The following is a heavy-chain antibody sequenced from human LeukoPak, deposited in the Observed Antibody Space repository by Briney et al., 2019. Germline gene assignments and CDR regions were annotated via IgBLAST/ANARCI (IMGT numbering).Heavy chain of an antibody. J-gene: IGHJ1*01. CDR1: GFSFSSYW. CDR3: ARAPSEIGGYYPEYFRH. D-gene: IGHD3-22*01. CDR2: IKSDGKT. V-gene: IGHV3-74*01. Sequence: GSLRLSCAASGFSFSSYWMHWVRQAPGKGLVWVSRIKSDGKTNYADSVKGRFTISRDNAKNTVSLQMNSLRAEDTGVYYCARAPSEIGGYYPEYFRHWGQGTLVTVSS.